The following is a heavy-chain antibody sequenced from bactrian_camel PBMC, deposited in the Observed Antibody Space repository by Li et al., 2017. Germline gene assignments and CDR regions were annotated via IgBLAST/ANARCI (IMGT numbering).Heavy chain of an antibody. V-gene: IGHV3S28*01. CDR1: GYTFNTY. CDR3: TAAKGLPDLLRGGYLSARSYNY. CDR2: IDTGDGST. Sequence: QLVESGGGSALAGGSVRLSCAASGYTFNTYSWFRQAPGKEREGVAAIDTGDGSTYYLNSVEGRFTISHDNAKNTLYLQMNSLKPEDTAIYYCTAAKGLPDLLRGGYLSARSYNYWGRGTQVTVSS. J-gene: IGHJ4*01. D-gene: IGHD3*01.